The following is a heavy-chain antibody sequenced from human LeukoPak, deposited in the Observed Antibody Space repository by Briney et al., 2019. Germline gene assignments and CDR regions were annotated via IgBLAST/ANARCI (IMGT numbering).Heavy chain of an antibody. CDR3: LLQMTYGELSDPDF. J-gene: IGHJ4*02. D-gene: IGHD3-16*02. CDR2: SGTRSGTK. CDR1: GFTLSSLA. Sequence: GGSLRLSCAASGFTLSSLAMHWVRQAPGKGLERVSSSGTRSGTKYYADSVMGRFTISRDSAMNSVSLQINSLRAEDTAVYYCLLQMTYGELSDPDFRGQGTLVTVSS. V-gene: IGHV3-21*01.